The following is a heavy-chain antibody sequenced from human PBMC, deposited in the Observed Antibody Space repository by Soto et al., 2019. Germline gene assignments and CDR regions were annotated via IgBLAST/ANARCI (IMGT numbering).Heavy chain of an antibody. CDR1: GYNFTSYA. CDR3: ARVYCGGDCYPTSSFDY. J-gene: IGHJ4*02. CDR2: INAGNGNT. D-gene: IGHD2-21*02. Sequence: QVQLVQSGAEVKKPGASVKVSCKASGYNFTSYAMHWVRQAPGQRLEWMGWINAGNGNTKYSQKFQGRVTITRDTSASTAYMELSSLRSEDTAVYYCARVYCGGDCYPTSSFDYWGQGTLVTVSS. V-gene: IGHV1-3*01.